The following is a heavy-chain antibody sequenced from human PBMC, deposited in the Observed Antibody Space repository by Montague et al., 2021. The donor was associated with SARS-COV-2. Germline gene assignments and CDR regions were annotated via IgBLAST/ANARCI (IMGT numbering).Heavy chain of an antibody. CDR2: TYYRSKWYN. Sequence: CAISGDSVSSNSAAWNWIRQSPSRGLEWLGRTYYRSKWYNEYAVSVNSRITINPDTSKNQFSLQANSVTPEDTAVYYCARGADRYYFYGMDVWGQGTTVTVSS. CDR3: ARGADRYYFYGMDV. J-gene: IGHJ6*02. CDR1: GDSVSSNSAA. D-gene: IGHD6-19*01. V-gene: IGHV6-1*01.